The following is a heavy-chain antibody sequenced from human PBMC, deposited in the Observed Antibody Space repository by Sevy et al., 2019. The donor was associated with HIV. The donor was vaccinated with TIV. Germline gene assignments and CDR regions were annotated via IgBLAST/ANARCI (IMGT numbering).Heavy chain of an antibody. CDR1: GFTFSDYY. Sequence: GGSLRLSCAASGFTFSDYYMTWVRQAPGKGLEWIAYISNSGRTTHNADSVDGRFTISRDNAKNSLYLQMNSLRVEDTAVYYCVRDRSASWIDAFDIWGRGASVTVSS. V-gene: IGHV3-11*04. CDR2: ISNSGRTT. J-gene: IGHJ3*02. D-gene: IGHD2-2*03. CDR3: VRDRSASWIDAFDI.